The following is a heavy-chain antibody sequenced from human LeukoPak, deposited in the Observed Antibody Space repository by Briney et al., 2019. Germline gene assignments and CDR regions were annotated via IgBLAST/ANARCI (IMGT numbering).Heavy chain of an antibody. V-gene: IGHV1-69*01. J-gene: IGHJ6*02. Sequence: SVKVSCKASGGTFSSYAISWVRQAPGQGLEWMGGIIPIFGTANYAQKFQGRVTITADESTSTAYMELRSLRDEDTAVYYCARLWGPTYYYYYGMDVWGQGTTVTVSS. CDR2: IIPIFGTA. CDR1: GGTFSSYA. CDR3: ARLWGPTYYYYYGMDV. D-gene: IGHD2-21*01.